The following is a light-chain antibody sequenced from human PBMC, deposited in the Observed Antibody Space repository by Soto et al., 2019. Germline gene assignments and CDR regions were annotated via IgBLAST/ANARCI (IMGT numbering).Light chain of an antibody. J-gene: IGLJ3*02. CDR2: EVS. CDR3: RSYAGSNIRV. Sequence: QSVLTQPPSASGSPGQSVTISCTGTSSDVGGYNYVSWYQQHPGKAPKLMIYEVSKRPSGVPDRFSGSKSGNTASLTVSGLQAEDEADYYCRSYAGSNIRVFGGGTKLTVL. V-gene: IGLV2-8*01. CDR1: SSDVGGYNY.